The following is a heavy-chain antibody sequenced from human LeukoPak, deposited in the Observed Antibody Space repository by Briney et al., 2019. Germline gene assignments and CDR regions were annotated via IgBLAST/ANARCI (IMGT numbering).Heavy chain of an antibody. V-gene: IGHV1-8*01. CDR1: GYTFTRYD. D-gene: IGHD3-10*01. Sequence: ASVKVSCKASGYTFTRYDINWVRQTTGQGLEWMGWMNPNSGNTGYAQKFQGRVTMPRNTSIRTAYMELSSLRSEDTAVYYCARGRVRSGSYYIVWGQGTLVTVSS. CDR2: MNPNSGNT. CDR3: ARGRVRSGSYYIV. J-gene: IGHJ4*02.